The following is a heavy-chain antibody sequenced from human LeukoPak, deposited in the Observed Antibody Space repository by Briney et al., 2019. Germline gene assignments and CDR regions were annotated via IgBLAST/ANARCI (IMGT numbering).Heavy chain of an antibody. D-gene: IGHD3-10*01. V-gene: IGHV3-7*01. J-gene: IGHJ6*03. CDR2: IKQDGSEK. CDR1: GFTFSSYW. CDR3: ARDSGYYGSGIIYYYYYYMDV. Sequence: GGSLRLSCAASGFTFSSYWMSWVRQAPGKGLEWVANIKQDGSEKYYVDSVKGRFTISRDNAKNSLYLQMNSLRAEDTAVYYCARDSGYYGSGIIYYYYYYMDVWGKGTTVTVSS.